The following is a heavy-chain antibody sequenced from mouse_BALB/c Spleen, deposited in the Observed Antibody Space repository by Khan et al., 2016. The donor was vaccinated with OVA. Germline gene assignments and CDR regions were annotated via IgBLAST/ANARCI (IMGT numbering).Heavy chain of an antibody. CDR2: ISIYYDNI. V-gene: IGHV1S137*01. D-gene: IGHD2-2*01. CDR3: ARGGQWLRRGGGNSDY. J-gene: IGHJ2*01. Sequence: VQLQESGPELVRPGESVKISCKGSGYTFTDYAMHWVKQSHAKSLEWIGVISIYYDNINYIQKFKGKATMTVDKSSSTAYMELARLTSADSAIYYCARGGQWLRRGGGNSDYWGQGTTLTVSS. CDR1: GYTFTDYA.